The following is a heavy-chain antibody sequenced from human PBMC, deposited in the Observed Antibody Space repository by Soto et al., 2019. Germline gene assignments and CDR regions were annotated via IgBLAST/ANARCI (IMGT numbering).Heavy chain of an antibody. J-gene: IGHJ4*02. CDR3: ARDQTGITTAGGGRIDH. Sequence: QVQLVESGGGVVQPGRSLRLSCGASGFTFSTHAMHWVRQDPGKGLECVAIVSFDGSNKYYADSVKGRFTISRDNSKNTLYLQMSGLTPEDTAFYYCARDQTGITTAGGGRIDHWGQGTLVTVSS. V-gene: IGHV3-30-3*01. CDR2: VSFDGSNK. D-gene: IGHD6-13*01. CDR1: GFTFSTHA.